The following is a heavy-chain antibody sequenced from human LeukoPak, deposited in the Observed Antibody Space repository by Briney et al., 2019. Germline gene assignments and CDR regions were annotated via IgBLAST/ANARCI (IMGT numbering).Heavy chain of an antibody. Sequence: ASVKVSCKASGYTFTSYGISWVRQAPGQGLEWMGWISAYNGNTNYAQKLQGRVTMTTDTSTSTADMELRSLRSDDTAVYYCARSRDFWSGSSNWFDPWGQGTLVTVSS. CDR2: ISAYNGNT. D-gene: IGHD3-3*01. CDR3: ARSRDFWSGSSNWFDP. J-gene: IGHJ5*02. V-gene: IGHV1-18*01. CDR1: GYTFTSYG.